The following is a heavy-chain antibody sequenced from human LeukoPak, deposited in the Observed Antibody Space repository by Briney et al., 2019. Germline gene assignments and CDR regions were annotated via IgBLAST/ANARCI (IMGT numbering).Heavy chain of an antibody. V-gene: IGHV4-38-2*02. D-gene: IGHD3-22*01. CDR1: GYSISSSYY. J-gene: IGHJ4*02. Sequence: SETLSLTCTVSGYSISSSYYWGWIRQPPGMGLEWIGSIYHSGRTYYNPSLKSRVTISVDTSNNQFSLKLNSVTAADTAVYYCAREGDYYDSSGYRRRDLDYWGQGTLVTVSS. CDR3: AREGDYYDSSGYRRRDLDY. CDR2: IYHSGRT.